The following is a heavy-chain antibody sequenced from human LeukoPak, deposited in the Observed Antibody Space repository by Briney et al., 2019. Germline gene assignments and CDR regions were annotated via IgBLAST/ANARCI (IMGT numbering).Heavy chain of an antibody. CDR3: AKDGFEIAFDI. J-gene: IGHJ3*02. CDR1: GFTCDDYA. CDR2: ISWNSGSI. Sequence: GGSLRLSCAASGFTCDDYAMHWVRQAPGKGLEWVSGISWNSGSIGYADSVKGRFTISRDNAKNSLYLQMNSLRAEDTALYYCAKDGFEIAFDIWGQGTMVTVSS. V-gene: IGHV3-9*01. D-gene: IGHD3-3*01.